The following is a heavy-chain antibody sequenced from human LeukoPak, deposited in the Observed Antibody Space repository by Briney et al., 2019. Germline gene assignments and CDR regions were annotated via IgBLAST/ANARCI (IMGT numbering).Heavy chain of an antibody. CDR3: VTHEVTVITRSTFDY. CDR2: TSSSSSTI. CDR1: GFTFSSYS. D-gene: IGHD4-23*01. V-gene: IGHV3-48*04. J-gene: IGHJ4*02. Sequence: GGSLRLSCAASGFTFSSYSMNWVRQAPGEGLEWVSYTSSSSSTIYYADSVKGRFTISRDNAKNSLYLQMHSLRVDDTAVYYCVTHEVTVITRSTFDYWGQGTLLTVSS.